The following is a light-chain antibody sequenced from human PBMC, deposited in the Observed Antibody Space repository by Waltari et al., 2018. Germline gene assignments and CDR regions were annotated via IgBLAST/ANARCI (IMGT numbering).Light chain of an antibody. CDR2: DAC. Sequence: DTQMTQSPSSLSASVGVRVPITCQASQDIQTFLNWFKQKTGKAPQLLIYDACKLETGVPSRFSGSGSGTSFTFTISSLQPHDSAVCFCLQYDNLPYAFGQGTRLEI. CDR3: LQYDNLPYA. V-gene: IGKV1-33*01. J-gene: IGKJ2*01. CDR1: QDIQTF.